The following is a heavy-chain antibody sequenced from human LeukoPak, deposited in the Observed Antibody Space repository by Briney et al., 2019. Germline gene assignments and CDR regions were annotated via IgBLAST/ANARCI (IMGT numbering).Heavy chain of an antibody. V-gene: IGHV4-59*01. Sequence: SETLSLTCTVSGGSISSYYWRWIRQPPGKGLEWIGYIYYSGSTNYNPSLKSRVTISVDTSKNQFSLKVRSVTAADTAVYYCARESDSSPSIWFDPWGQGTLVTVSS. CDR2: IYYSGST. D-gene: IGHD3-22*01. CDR3: ARESDSSPSIWFDP. CDR1: GGSISSYY. J-gene: IGHJ5*02.